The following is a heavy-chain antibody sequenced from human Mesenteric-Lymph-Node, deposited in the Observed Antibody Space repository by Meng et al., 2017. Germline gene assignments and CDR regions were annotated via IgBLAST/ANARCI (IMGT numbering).Heavy chain of an antibody. CDR3: AKDIGAAVAGPDY. V-gene: IGHV3-7*03. Sequence: GESLKISCAASGFTFSSYAMSWVRQAPGKGLEWVAHIKEDGSEKFYVDSVKGRFTTSRDIAKSSLYLQMNSLRAEDTALYYCAKDIGAAVAGPDYWGQGTLVTVSS. D-gene: IGHD6-19*01. CDR2: IKEDGSEK. CDR1: GFTFSSYA. J-gene: IGHJ4*02.